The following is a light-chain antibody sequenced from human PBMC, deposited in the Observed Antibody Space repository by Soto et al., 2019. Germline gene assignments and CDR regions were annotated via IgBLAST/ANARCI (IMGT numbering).Light chain of an antibody. V-gene: IGLV2-23*02. CDR1: DNDIGTYNL. CDR3: CSYAGSYV. J-gene: IGLJ1*01. CDR2: DVS. Sequence: QSALTQPASVSGSPGQSITISCTGTDNDIGTYNLVSWYQQCPGTAPKVIIFDVSNRPSGVSSRFSGSKSGSTASLTISALQAEDEADYYCCSYAGSYVFGTGTKVTV.